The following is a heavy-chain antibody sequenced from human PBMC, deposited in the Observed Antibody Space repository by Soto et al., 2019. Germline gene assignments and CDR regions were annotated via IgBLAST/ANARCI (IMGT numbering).Heavy chain of an antibody. CDR2: ITSYNGNT. D-gene: IGHD6-19*01. CDR3: AREGRGWYLVY. V-gene: IGHV1-18*01. J-gene: IGHJ4*02. Sequence: ASVKVSCKASGYTFDSHGINWLLQAPGQGLEWMGCITSYNGNTNYAQNLQGRVTMTTDASTSTAYMELRSLRSDDTAVYYCAREGRGWYLVYWGQGTLVTVSS. CDR1: GYTFDSHG.